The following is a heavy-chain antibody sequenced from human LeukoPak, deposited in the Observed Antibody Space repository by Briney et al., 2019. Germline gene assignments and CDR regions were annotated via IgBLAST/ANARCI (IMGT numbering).Heavy chain of an antibody. V-gene: IGHV3-11*01. D-gene: IGHD3-9*01. CDR1: GFTFSDYY. CDR3: AKGYDILTGYYIASFDY. Sequence: GGSLRLSCAASGFTFSDYYMSWIRQAPGKGLEWVSYISSSGSTIYYADSVKGRFTISRDNAKNSLYLQMNSLRAEDTALYYCAKGYDILTGYYIASFDYWGQGTLVTVSS. J-gene: IGHJ4*02. CDR2: ISSSGSTI.